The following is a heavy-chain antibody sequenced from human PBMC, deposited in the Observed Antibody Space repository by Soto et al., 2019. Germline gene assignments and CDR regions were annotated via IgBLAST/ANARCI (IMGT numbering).Heavy chain of an antibody. D-gene: IGHD2-2*01. V-gene: IGHV3-30*18. CDR1: GFMFSVYG. CDR2: ISSDGRSE. J-gene: IGHJ4*02. CDR3: AKTIYTSSCFSSRCLVALLDY. Sequence: QVQLVESGGGVVQPGRSLRLSCAASGFMFSVYGMHWVRQAPGKGPEWVAVISSDGRSEFYADLVKGRFTISRDNPKSTVFLQMNSLRPEDTFIYYCAKTIYTSSCFSSRCLVALLDYWGQGTLVTVSS.